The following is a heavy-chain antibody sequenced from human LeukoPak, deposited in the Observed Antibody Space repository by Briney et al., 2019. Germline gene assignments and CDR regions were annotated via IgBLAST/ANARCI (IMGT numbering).Heavy chain of an antibody. CDR3: ARDLTRLTIFGVVGEDPKANDP. J-gene: IGHJ5*02. D-gene: IGHD3-3*01. V-gene: IGHV1-2*02. CDR2: INPNSGGT. Sequence: ASVKVSCKASGYTFTGYYMHWVRQAPGQGLEWMGWINPNSGGTNYAQKFQGRVTMTRDTSISTAYMELSRLRSDDTAVYYCARDLTRLTIFGVVGEDPKANDPWGQGTLVTVSS. CDR1: GYTFTGYY.